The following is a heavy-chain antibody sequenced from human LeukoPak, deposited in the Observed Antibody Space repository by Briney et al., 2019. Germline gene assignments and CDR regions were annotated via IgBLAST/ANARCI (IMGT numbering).Heavy chain of an antibody. Sequence: GESLKISCYASGYSFTNYWVAWVRQMPGKGQEWMGIIYPSDSDTRYSPSFQGQVTISADKSISTAYLQWSSLKASDTAIYYCAKGQGYGDHYPIDYWGQGTLVTVSS. V-gene: IGHV5-51*01. D-gene: IGHD4-17*01. CDR1: GYSFTNYW. CDR2: IYPSDSDT. J-gene: IGHJ4*02. CDR3: AKGQGYGDHYPIDY.